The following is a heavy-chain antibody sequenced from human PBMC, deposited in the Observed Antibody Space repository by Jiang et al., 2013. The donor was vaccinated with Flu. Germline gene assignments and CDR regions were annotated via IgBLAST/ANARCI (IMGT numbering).Heavy chain of an antibody. Sequence: VQLLESGGGLVQPGGSLRLSCAASGFTFSSYEMNWVRQAPGKGLEWVSYISSSGSTIYYADSVKGRFTISRDNAKNSLYLQMNSLRAEDTAVYYCARAVGGVGYDFWSGYYTFDYWGQGTLVTVSS. J-gene: IGHJ4*02. V-gene: IGHV3-48*03. CDR3: ARAVGGVGYDFWSGYYTFDY. CDR2: ISSSGSTI. CDR1: GFTFSSYE. D-gene: IGHD3-3*01.